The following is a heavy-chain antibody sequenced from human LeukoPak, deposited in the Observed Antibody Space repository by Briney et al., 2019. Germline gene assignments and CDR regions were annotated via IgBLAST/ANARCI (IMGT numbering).Heavy chain of an antibody. CDR3: ASQVRVKRRYDNYYLDV. D-gene: IGHD1-1*01. Sequence: SETLSLTCAVYGSSFSGYDWSWVSQPPGKGLEWIGEINHSGCTNYNPSLKSRVTISVDTSTNQFSLKPSYVHIADTAVYYCASQVRVKRRYDNYYLDVWGKGTTVTVSS. J-gene: IGHJ6*03. CDR1: GSSFSGYD. V-gene: IGHV4-34*01. CDR2: INHSGCT.